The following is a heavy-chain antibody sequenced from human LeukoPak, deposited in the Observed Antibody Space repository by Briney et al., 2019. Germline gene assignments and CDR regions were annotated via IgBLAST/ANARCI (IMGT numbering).Heavy chain of an antibody. CDR1: GFTFSSYS. D-gene: IGHD4-17*01. CDR3: ARDPSDYGDRLRDY. J-gene: IGHJ4*02. Sequence: PGGSLRLSCAASGFTFSSYSMNWVRQAPGKGLEWVSSISSSSSYICYADSVKGRFTISRDNAKNSLYLQMNSLRAEDTAVYYCARDPSDYGDRLRDYWGQGTLVTVSS. V-gene: IGHV3-21*01. CDR2: ISSSSSYI.